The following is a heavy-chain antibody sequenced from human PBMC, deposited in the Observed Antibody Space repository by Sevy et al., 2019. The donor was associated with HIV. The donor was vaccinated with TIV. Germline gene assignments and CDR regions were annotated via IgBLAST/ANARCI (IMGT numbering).Heavy chain of an antibody. D-gene: IGHD3-3*01. J-gene: IGHJ4*02. CDR2: ISNSGTTK. V-gene: IGHV3-11*01. CDR1: GFTFSDYY. CDR3: ATHQLFASGYLGYFDY. Sequence: GGSLRLSCAASGFTFSDYYISWIRQAPGKGLEWISYISNSGTTKYYADSAKGRFTISRDNTKNSLYLQVNNLRAEDTAVYYRATHQLFASGYLGYFDYWGQGTLVTVSS.